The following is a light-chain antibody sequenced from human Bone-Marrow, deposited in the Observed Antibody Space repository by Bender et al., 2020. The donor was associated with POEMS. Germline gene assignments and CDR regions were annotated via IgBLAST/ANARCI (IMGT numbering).Light chain of an antibody. Sequence: SYEVTQPPSVSVSPGQTASITCSGDDLGVKYVAWYQQKPGQSPVLVIYQDTKRPSGIPERFSGSNSGKTATLTISGTQAMDEADYYCQAWDTYSVIFGGGTKLTVL. J-gene: IGLJ2*01. V-gene: IGLV3-1*01. CDR1: DLGVKY. CDR2: QDT. CDR3: QAWDTYSVI.